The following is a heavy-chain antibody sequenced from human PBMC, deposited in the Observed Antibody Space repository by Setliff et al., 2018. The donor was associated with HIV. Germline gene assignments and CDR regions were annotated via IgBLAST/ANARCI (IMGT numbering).Heavy chain of an antibody. CDR2: IRTKAYGGTT. Sequence: TPSGFTFGDYAMNWVRQAPGKGLEWVGFIRTKAYGGTTEYAASVKGRFTISRDDSKSIAYLQMNSLKTEDTAVYYCTRDRYSSGWYGMDVWGQGTTVTVSS. V-gene: IGHV3-49*04. D-gene: IGHD6-19*01. CDR1: GFTFGDYA. CDR3: TRDRYSSGWYGMDV. J-gene: IGHJ6*02.